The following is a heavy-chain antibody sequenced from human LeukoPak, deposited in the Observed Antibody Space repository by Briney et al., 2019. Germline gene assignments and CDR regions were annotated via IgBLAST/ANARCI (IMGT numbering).Heavy chain of an antibody. CDR1: GYSISSGYY. Sequence: PSETLSLTCTVSGYSISSGYYWGWLRQPPGKGLEWIGSIYHSGSTYYNPSLKSRVTISVDTFKNQFSLKLSSVTAADTAVYYCARERVGDGYNFNYWGQGTLVTVSS. CDR2: IYHSGST. J-gene: IGHJ4*02. D-gene: IGHD5-24*01. CDR3: ARERVGDGYNFNY. V-gene: IGHV4-38-2*02.